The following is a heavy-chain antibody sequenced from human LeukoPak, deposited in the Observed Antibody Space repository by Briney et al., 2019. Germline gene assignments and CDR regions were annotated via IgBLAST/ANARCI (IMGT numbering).Heavy chain of an antibody. D-gene: IGHD5-24*01. Sequence: PGGSLRLSCAASGFTFDDYAMHWVRQAPGKGLEWVSGISWNSGSIGYADSVKGRFTISRDNAKNSVYLQMNSLRAEDTALYYCAKDTRRDGYKYGFEAFDIWGQGTMVTVSS. J-gene: IGHJ3*02. V-gene: IGHV3-9*01. CDR3: AKDTRRDGYKYGFEAFDI. CDR1: GFTFDDYA. CDR2: ISWNSGSI.